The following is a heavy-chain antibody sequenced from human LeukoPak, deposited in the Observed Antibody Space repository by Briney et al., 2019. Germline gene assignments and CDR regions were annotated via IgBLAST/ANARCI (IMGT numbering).Heavy chain of an antibody. D-gene: IGHD6-19*01. CDR3: ATKEPSTSGWSY. V-gene: IGHV3-7*01. CDR1: GFTFNRDW. Sequence: GGSLRLSCAASGFTFNRDWTAWVCQAPGRGLEWVANIKEDGSEKNYVDSVKGRFTISRDNAVNSVYLQMNDLRAEDTGVYYCATKEPSTSGWSYWGQGTLVTVSS. CDR2: IKEDGSEK. J-gene: IGHJ4*02.